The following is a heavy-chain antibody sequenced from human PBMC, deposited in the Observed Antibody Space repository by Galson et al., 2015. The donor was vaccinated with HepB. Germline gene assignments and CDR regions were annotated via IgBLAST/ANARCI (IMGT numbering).Heavy chain of an antibody. J-gene: IGHJ4*02. CDR1: GFTFSSYW. CDR3: ATHDSNNCSGGSCYSLFPMDTFDY. CDR2: IKQDGSEK. D-gene: IGHD2-15*01. Sequence: SLRLSCAASGFTFSSYWMSWVRQAPGKGLEWVANIKQDGSEKYYVDSVKGRFTISRDNAKNSLYLQMNSLRAEDTAVYYCATHDSNNCSGGSCYSLFPMDTFDYWGQGTLVTVSS. V-gene: IGHV3-7*03.